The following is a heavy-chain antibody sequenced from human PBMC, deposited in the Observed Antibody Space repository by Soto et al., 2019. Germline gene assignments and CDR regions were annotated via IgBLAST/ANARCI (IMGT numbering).Heavy chain of an antibody. V-gene: IGHV4-59*01. Sequence: SSETLSLTCIVSGGSISSYYWSWIRQPPGKGLEWIGYIYYSGSTKYNPSLKSRVTISVDTSNNQFSLKLSSVTAADTAVYYCARDRYSNGWYDYWGQGTLVTVSS. D-gene: IGHD6-19*01. J-gene: IGHJ4*02. CDR3: ARDRYSNGWYDY. CDR2: IYYSGST. CDR1: GGSISSYY.